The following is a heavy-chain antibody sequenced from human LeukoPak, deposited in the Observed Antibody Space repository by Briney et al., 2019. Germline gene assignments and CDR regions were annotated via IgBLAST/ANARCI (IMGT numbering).Heavy chain of an antibody. D-gene: IGHD3-9*01. CDR2: ISYRRST. J-gene: IGHJ4*02. CDR3: ASTYYDILTGYSFEY. V-gene: IGHV4-59*01. CDR1: GGSLSGYY. Sequence: PSETLSLTCAVYGGSLSGYYWSWIRQPPGKGLEWMGHISYRRSTNYKPSLQSRITISVDTSKNQFSLQVNSVTAADTAIYYCASTYYDILTGYSFEYWGQGTLVTVSS.